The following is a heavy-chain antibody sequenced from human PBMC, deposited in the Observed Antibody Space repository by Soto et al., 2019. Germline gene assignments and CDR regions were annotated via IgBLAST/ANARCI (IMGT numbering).Heavy chain of an antibody. CDR3: ARGPAQFDP. Sequence: ASVKVSCKASGGSFSSLVISWLRQAPGQGPEWMGGINPMLGVANFAQKFQDRVTITADESTTTAYMELSSLRSEDTAVYYCARGPAQFDPWGQGTLVTVSS. CDR1: GGSFSSLV. CDR2: INPMLGVA. J-gene: IGHJ5*02. D-gene: IGHD2-2*01. V-gene: IGHV1-69*10.